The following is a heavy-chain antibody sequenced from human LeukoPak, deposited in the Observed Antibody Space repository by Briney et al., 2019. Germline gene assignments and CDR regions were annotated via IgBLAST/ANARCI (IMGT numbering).Heavy chain of an antibody. D-gene: IGHD6-19*01. J-gene: IGHJ5*02. CDR3: ARHSIAVAAQYNWFDP. CDR2: IYPGDSDT. V-gene: IGHV5-51*01. Sequence: GESLKISCKGSGYSFTSYWIGWVRQMPGKGLEWMGIIYPGDSDTRYSPSFQGQVTISADKSISTAYLQWSSLKASDTAMYYCARHSIAVAAQYNWFDPWGQGTLVTVSS. CDR1: GYSFTSYW.